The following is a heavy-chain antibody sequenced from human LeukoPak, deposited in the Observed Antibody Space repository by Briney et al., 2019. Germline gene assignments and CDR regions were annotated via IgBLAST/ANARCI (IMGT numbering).Heavy chain of an antibody. Sequence: GGSLRLSCAASGFMFSRYSMNWVRQAPGKGVEWVSYISSSTTTIYYADSVKGRFTTSRDNAKNSLYLQMNSLRVEDTAMYYCATTGYSRSWYPFDYWGQGTLVTVSS. CDR3: ATTGYSRSWYPFDY. D-gene: IGHD6-13*01. CDR1: GFMFSRYS. CDR2: ISSSTTTI. V-gene: IGHV3-48*01. J-gene: IGHJ4*02.